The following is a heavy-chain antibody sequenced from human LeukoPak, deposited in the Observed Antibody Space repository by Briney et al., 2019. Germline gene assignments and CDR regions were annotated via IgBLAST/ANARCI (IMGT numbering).Heavy chain of an antibody. CDR2: INPSGGST. CDR1: GYTFTRYY. V-gene: IGHV1-46*01. CDR3: AIDPSKYLYYYYGMDV. D-gene: IGHD4-11*01. Sequence: GASVKVSCKASGYTFTRYYMHWVRQAPGQGLEWMGIINPSGGSTRYAQKFQGRVTMTRDTSTSTVYMELSSLRSEDTAVYYCAIDPSKYLYYYYGMDVWGQGTTVTVSS. J-gene: IGHJ6*02.